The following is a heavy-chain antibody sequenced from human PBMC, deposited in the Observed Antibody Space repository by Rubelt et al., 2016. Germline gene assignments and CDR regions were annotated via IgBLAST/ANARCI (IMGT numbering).Heavy chain of an antibody. Sequence: TFSSYGMHWVRQAPGKGLEWVAVISYDGSNKYYADSVKGRFTISRDNSKNTLYLQMNSLRAKDTAVYYCARDLGSYLYYFDYWGQGTLVTVSS. J-gene: IGHJ4*02. CDR1: TFSSYG. CDR3: ARDLGSYLYYFDY. CDR2: ISYDGSNK. V-gene: IGHV3-30*19. D-gene: IGHD1-26*01.